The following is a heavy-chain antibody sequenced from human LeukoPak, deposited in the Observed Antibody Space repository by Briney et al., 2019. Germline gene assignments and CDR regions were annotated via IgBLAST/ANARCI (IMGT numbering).Heavy chain of an antibody. CDR1: GFSFSTSE. D-gene: IGHD2-21*02. Sequence: GGSLRLSCVASGFSFSTSEMNWVRQAPGKGLGWVAYISTSGSSVYYADSLKGRFTASRDNAKSSLFLQVDSLTVADTAVYYCARVGREVTTGYFDDWGQGTLVAVSS. V-gene: IGHV3-48*03. J-gene: IGHJ4*02. CDR2: ISTSGSSV. CDR3: ARVGREVTTGYFDD.